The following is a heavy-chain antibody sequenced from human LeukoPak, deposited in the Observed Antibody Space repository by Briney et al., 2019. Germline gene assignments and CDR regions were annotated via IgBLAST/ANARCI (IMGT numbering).Heavy chain of an antibody. Sequence: GGSLRLSCAASGFTFSDYGMHWVRQATGKGLEWVSAIGYGGDRHYSDSVKGRFTISRETAKNSLYLQMDSLGAGDTAVSYCARGNILTGYTYWGQGALVTVSS. D-gene: IGHD3-9*01. CDR3: ARGNILTGYTY. V-gene: IGHV3-13*04. J-gene: IGHJ4*02. CDR2: IGYGGDR. CDR1: GFTFSDYG.